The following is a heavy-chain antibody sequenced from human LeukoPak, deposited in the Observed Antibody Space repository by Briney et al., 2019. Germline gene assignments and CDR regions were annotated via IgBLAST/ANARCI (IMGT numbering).Heavy chain of an antibody. Sequence: PSETLSLTCTVSGGSISSGSHYWSWIRQPAGKGLDWVGHIYPSGSTNYNPSLKSRVTISIDTSKNQFSLKLSSVTAADSAVYYCERFGELSYFDYWGQGTLVTVSS. D-gene: IGHD3-10*01. CDR1: GGSISSGSHY. CDR3: ERFGELSYFDY. CDR2: IYPSGST. J-gene: IGHJ4*02. V-gene: IGHV4-61*09.